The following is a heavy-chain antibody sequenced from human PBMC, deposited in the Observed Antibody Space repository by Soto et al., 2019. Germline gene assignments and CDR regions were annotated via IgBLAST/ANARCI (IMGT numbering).Heavy chain of an antibody. Sequence: EVQLLGSGGGLEQPGGSLRLSCAASGFTFSTYAMSWVRQAPGKGLEWVSAISGSGGSTYYADSVKGRFTISRDNSKNTLYLQMNSLRAEDTAVYYCAKDPSPLQWVQCANWFDSWGQGTLVTVSS. D-gene: IGHD6-19*01. CDR2: ISGSGGST. J-gene: IGHJ5*01. CDR1: GFTFSTYA. V-gene: IGHV3-23*01. CDR3: AKDPSPLQWVQCANWFDS.